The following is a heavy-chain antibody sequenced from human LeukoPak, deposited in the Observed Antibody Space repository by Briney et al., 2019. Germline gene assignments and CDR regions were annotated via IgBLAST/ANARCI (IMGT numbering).Heavy chain of an antibody. J-gene: IGHJ4*02. CDR3: AKDLVAAISELVPTPPDY. CDR1: GFTFDDYA. CDR2: ISGDGGST. D-gene: IGHD3-3*01. Sequence: PGGSLRLSCAASGFTFDDYAMHWVRQAPGKGLEWVSIISGDGGSTHHADSVKGRFTISRDNSKNSLYLEMNSLRTEDTAFYYCAKDLVAAISELVPTPPDYWGQGTLVTVSS. V-gene: IGHV3-43*02.